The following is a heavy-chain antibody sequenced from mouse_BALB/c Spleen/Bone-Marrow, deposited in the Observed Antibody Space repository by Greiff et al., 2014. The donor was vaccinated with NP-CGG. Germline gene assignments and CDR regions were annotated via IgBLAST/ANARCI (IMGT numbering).Heavy chain of an antibody. Sequence: VQLVESGAELVRPGASVKLSCKASGYTFTSYWINWVKQRPGQGLEWIGNIYPSDSYTNYNQKFKDKATLTVDKSSSTAYMQLSSPTAEDSAVYYCTRDDGPPFAYWGQGTLVTVSA. CDR2: IYPSDSYT. J-gene: IGHJ3*01. D-gene: IGHD2-3*01. CDR3: TRDDGPPFAY. V-gene: IGHV1-69*02. CDR1: GYTFTSYW.